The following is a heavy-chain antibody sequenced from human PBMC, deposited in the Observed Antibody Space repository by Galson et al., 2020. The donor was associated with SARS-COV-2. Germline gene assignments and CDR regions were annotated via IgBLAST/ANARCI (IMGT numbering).Heavy chain of an antibody. Sequence: PGGSLRLSCAASGFTFSSYGMHWVRQAPGKGLEWVAVISYDGSNKYYADSVKGRFTISRDNSKNTLYLQMNSLRAEDTAVYYCAANLYGDYFDYWGQGTLVTVSS. CDR3: AANLYGDYFDY. CDR1: GFTFSSYG. CDR2: ISYDGSNK. V-gene: IGHV3-30*03. D-gene: IGHD4-17*01. J-gene: IGHJ4*02.